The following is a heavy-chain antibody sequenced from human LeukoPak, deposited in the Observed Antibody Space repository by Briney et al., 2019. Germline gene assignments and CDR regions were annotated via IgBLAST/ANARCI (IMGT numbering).Heavy chain of an antibody. V-gene: IGHV1-69*04. CDR3: ARDTLYGSGSYSDY. CDR1: GGTFSSYA. D-gene: IGHD3-10*01. CDR2: IIPILGIA. Sequence: SVKVSCKASGGTFSSYAISWVRQAPGQGLEWMGRIIPILGIANYAQKFQGRVTITADKSTSTAYMELSSLRSGDTAVYYCARDTLYGSGSYSDYWGQGTLATVSS. J-gene: IGHJ4*02.